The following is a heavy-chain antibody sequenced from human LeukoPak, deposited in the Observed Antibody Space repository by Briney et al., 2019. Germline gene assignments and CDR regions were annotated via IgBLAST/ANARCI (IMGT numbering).Heavy chain of an antibody. J-gene: IGHJ4*02. CDR3: ARDSDRSHFDY. D-gene: IGHD1-14*01. Sequence: GGSLRLSCAASGFTFSNYWMHWVRQAPGKGLVWVSRINTDGRSTSYADSVKDRFTISRDNAKNTLYLQMNSLRAEDTAVYYCARDSDRSHFDYWGQGTLVTVSS. CDR1: GFTFSNYW. V-gene: IGHV3-74*01. CDR2: INTDGRST.